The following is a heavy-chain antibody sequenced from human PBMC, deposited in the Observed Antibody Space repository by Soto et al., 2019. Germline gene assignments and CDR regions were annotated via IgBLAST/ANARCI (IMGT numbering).Heavy chain of an antibody. CDR3: ARDGARYCSGGSCYSIHYYYGMDV. Sequence: ASVKVSCKASGYTFTSYGISWVRQAPGQGLEWMGWISAYNGNTNYAQKLQGRVTMTTDTSTSTAYMELRSLRSDDTAVYYFARDGARYCSGGSCYSIHYYYGMDVWGQGTTVTVSS. CDR2: ISAYNGNT. CDR1: GYTFTSYG. J-gene: IGHJ6*02. D-gene: IGHD2-15*01. V-gene: IGHV1-18*01.